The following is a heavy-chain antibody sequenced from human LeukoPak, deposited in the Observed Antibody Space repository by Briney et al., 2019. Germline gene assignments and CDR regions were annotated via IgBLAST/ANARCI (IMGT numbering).Heavy chain of an antibody. CDR1: GGTFSSYA. J-gene: IGHJ5*02. Sequence: GASVKVSCKASGGTFSSYAISWVRQAPGQGLEWMGRIIPIFGTANYAQKFQGRVTITTDESPSTAYMDLSSALSEVTAVYYCARDARLWLSDLENWFDPWGQKTLVTVSS. CDR3: ARDARLWLSDLENWFDP. V-gene: IGHV1-69*05. D-gene: IGHD3-3*01. CDR2: IIPIFGTA.